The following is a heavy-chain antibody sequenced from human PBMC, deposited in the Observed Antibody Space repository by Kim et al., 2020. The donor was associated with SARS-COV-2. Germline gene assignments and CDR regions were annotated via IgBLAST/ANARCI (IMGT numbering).Heavy chain of an antibody. CDR2: NGNT. V-gene: IGHV1-18*01. Sequence: NGNTNYAQGLQGRVTMTTDTSTSTAYMELRSLRSDDTAIYYCARDGYFDLWGRGTLVTVSS. J-gene: IGHJ2*01. CDR3: ARDGYFDL.